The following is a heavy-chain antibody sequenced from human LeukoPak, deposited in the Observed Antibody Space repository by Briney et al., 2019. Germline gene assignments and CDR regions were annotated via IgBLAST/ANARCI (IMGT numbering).Heavy chain of an antibody. Sequence: GSSVKLSCEASVGTFNSYAISWVRQAPGQGLEWMGGIIPIFGTPKYAQKFQGRVTITGDKSTNTAYMDLRSLTSDDTAVYYCASSSSATGDTFDIWGQGTMVTVSS. D-gene: IGHD1-1*01. CDR1: VGTFNSYA. CDR2: IIPIFGTP. V-gene: IGHV1-69*06. CDR3: ASSSSATGDTFDI. J-gene: IGHJ3*02.